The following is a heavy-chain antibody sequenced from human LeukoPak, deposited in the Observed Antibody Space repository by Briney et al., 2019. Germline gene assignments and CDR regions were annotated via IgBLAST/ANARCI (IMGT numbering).Heavy chain of an antibody. CDR3: ARHRGAAGRDYFDL. V-gene: IGHV4-59*08. Sequence: SETLSLTCTVSGGSITSCYWSWIRQPPGKGLEWIGYIYYTGDTNCIPSLKSRVTISTDTSKNQFSLKLTSVTAADTARYYCARHRGAAGRDYFDLWGQGTLVTVSS. J-gene: IGHJ4*02. CDR2: IYYTGDT. CDR1: GGSITSCY. D-gene: IGHD6-25*01.